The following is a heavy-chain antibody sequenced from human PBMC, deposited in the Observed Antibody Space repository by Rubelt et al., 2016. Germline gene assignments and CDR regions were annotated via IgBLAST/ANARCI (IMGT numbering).Heavy chain of an antibody. CDR3: TRSHYFFDY. Sequence: EVQVVESGGDLVQPGRSLRLSCAASGDTFSKYWMAWVRQAPGKGPEWVANINEDGSEKYYVDSVKGRFTISRENAQNSLYLQMFSLRAEDTAVYYCTRSHYFFDYWGQGTLVTVSS. J-gene: IGHJ4*02. CDR2: INEDGSEK. CDR1: GDTFSKYW. V-gene: IGHV3-7*04.